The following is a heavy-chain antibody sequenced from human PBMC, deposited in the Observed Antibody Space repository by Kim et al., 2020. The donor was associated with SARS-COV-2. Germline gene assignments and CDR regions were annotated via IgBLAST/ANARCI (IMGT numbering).Heavy chain of an antibody. CDR3: ARRISMDV. V-gene: IGHV4-39*01. CDR1: GGYISSSRYY. Sequence: SETLSLTCTVTGGYISSSRYYWGWTRQPPANKLEWIGSIYYRGSTNYDPSPKGRVTISLDTSKNQFSMKLSSVTAADTAVNYCARRISMDVWDQGTTLT. J-gene: IGHJ6*01. CDR2: IYYRGST.